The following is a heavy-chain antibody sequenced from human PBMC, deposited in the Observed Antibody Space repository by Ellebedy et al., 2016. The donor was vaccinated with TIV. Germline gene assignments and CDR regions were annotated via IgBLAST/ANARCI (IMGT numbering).Heavy chain of an antibody. Sequence: GESLKISXAASGFTFDNYGINWVRQAPGKGLEWVSGINWNGGGTHYADSVRGRFTISRDTAKNSVYLQMESLRADDTAFYYCARGDYGTGAPNGMDVWGQGTTVTVSS. V-gene: IGHV3-20*04. J-gene: IGHJ6*02. D-gene: IGHD3-10*01. CDR1: GFTFDNYG. CDR3: ARGDYGTGAPNGMDV. CDR2: INWNGGGT.